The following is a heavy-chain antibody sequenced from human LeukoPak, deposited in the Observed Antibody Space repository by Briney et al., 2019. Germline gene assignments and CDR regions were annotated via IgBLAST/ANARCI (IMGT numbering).Heavy chain of an antibody. CDR1: GGSISSSSYY. V-gene: IGHV4-39*01. CDR3: ARPYSSSWYWFDP. D-gene: IGHD6-13*01. CDR2: IYYSGST. Sequence: SETLSLTCTVSGGSISSSSYYWGWIRQPPGKGLEWIGSIYYSGSTYYNPSLKSRVTISVDTSKNQFSLKLSSVTAADTAVYYCARPYSSSWYWFDPWGQGTLVTVSS. J-gene: IGHJ5*02.